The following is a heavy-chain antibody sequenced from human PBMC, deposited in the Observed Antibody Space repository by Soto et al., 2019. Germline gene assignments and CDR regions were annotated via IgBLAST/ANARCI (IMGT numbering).Heavy chain of an antibody. V-gene: IGHV3-9*01. CDR1: GFTFDDYA. CDR3: VWGYGSGSYYVEY. CDR2: ISWNSGSI. J-gene: IGHJ4*02. D-gene: IGHD3-10*01. Sequence: EVQLVESGGGLVQPGRSLRLSCAASGFTFDDYAMHWVRQAPGKGLEWVSGISWNSGSIGYADSVKGRFTISRDNAKNCLYLQMNSLRAEDTALYYCVWGYGSGSYYVEYWGQGTLVTVSS.